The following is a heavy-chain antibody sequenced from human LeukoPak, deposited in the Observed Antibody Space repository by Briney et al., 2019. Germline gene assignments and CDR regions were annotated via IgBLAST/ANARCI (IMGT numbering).Heavy chain of an antibody. CDR2: IYYSGST. Sequence: PSETLSLTCTVSGGSVSSGSYYWSWIRQPPGKGLEWIGYIYYSGSTNYNPSLKSRVTISVDTSKNQFSLKLSSVTAADTAVYYCARAIPSSSWYFSRVDYWGQGTLVTVSS. J-gene: IGHJ4*02. D-gene: IGHD6-13*01. V-gene: IGHV4-61*01. CDR3: ARAIPSSSWYFSRVDY. CDR1: GGSVSSGSYY.